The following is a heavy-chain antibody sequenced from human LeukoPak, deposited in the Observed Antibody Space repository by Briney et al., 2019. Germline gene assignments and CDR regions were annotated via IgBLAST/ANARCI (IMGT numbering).Heavy chain of an antibody. CDR1: GDTISSYY. V-gene: IGHV4-59*01. D-gene: IGHD3-10*01. J-gene: IGHJ5*02. CDR3: GRDIGYVQYGSGGRWFDP. CDR2: IYYSGST. Sequence: PSETLTLSCTASGDTISSYYMSWIRQPPGKGLDWIGDIYYSGSTKYNPSLKSRVTISVDKSKNKVSLHLSSVTTADTAVYYCGRDIGYVQYGSGGRWFDPLGQGSLVIMSS.